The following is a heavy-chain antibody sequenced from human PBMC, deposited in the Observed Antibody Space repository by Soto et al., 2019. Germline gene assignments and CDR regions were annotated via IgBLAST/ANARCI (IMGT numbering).Heavy chain of an antibody. CDR1: GFTIGDYG. J-gene: IGHJ6*03. V-gene: IGHV3-64*01. Sequence: EVQLVESRGGLVQPGDTLRLSCAATGFTIGDYGFHWVRQAPGKALEYISAISSYGGNIYYANSVKGRFIISRDNSKNTLYLQMGSLRAEDMGVYYCARDVGSGNYYKGVYYFYYMDVWGKGTTVTVSS. CDR3: ARDVGSGNYYKGVYYFYYMDV. D-gene: IGHD3-10*01. CDR2: ISSYGGNI.